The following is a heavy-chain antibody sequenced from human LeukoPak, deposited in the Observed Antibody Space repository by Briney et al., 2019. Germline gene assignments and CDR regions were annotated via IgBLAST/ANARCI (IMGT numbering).Heavy chain of an antibody. CDR3: AKGAEWIQLWFGDY. V-gene: IGHV3-30*18. CDR1: GFTFSSYG. CDR2: ISYDGSNK. Sequence: GGSLRLSCAASGFTFSSYGMHWVRQAPGKGLEWVAVISYDGSNKYYADSVKGRFTISRDNSKNTLYLQMNSLRAEDTAGYYCAKGAEWIQLWFGDYWGQGTLVTVSS. J-gene: IGHJ4*02. D-gene: IGHD5-18*01.